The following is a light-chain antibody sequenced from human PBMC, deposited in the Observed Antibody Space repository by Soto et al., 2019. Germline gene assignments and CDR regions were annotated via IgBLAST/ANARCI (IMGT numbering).Light chain of an antibody. V-gene: IGKV1-17*01. J-gene: IGKJ2*01. CDR2: GAS. CDR3: LQQNSHPRT. CDR1: QGIRND. Sequence: DLQMTQSPSSLSASVGDRVTITCRASQGIRNDLDWYQQKPGKAPKRLIYGASSLQSGVPSRFSGSGSGTEFTLTISSLQPEDFASYYCLQQNSHPRTFGQGTKLEIK.